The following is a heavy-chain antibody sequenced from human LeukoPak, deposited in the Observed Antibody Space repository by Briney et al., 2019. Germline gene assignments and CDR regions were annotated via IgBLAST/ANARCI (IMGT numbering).Heavy chain of an antibody. V-gene: IGHV4-61*08. CDR2: ASYSGGT. CDR1: GGSVTGGGYY. D-gene: IGHD3-3*01. J-gene: IGHJ4*02. Sequence: SETLSLTCSVSGGSVTGGGYYWSWIRQHPGKGLEWIGFASYSGGTYYNPSLMSRVTISVNTSKNQFSLKLRSVTAADTAVYYCARAFGVVTSFDYWGQGTLVTVSS. CDR3: ARAFGVVTSFDY.